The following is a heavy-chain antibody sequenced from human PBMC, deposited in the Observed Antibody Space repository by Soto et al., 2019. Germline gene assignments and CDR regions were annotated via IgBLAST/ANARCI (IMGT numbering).Heavy chain of an antibody. J-gene: IGHJ6*03. CDR3: ARVPYHSWSGYRYYYYDMDV. CDR2: MNPNSGNT. D-gene: IGHD3-3*01. V-gene: IGHV1-8*01. Sequence: GASLKVSFKASGYTFTSYDINWVRQATGQGLEWMGWMNPNSGNTGYAQKFQGRVTMTRNTSISTAYMELSSLRSEDTAVYYCARVPYHSWSGYRYYYYDMDVWGKGTTVTVSS. CDR1: GYTFTSYD.